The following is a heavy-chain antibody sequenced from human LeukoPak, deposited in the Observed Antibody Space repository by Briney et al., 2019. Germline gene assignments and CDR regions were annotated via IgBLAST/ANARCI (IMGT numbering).Heavy chain of an antibody. CDR2: MNPNSGNT. D-gene: IGHD2-2*01. Sequence: ASVKVSCKASGYTFTSYDINWVRQATGQGLEWMGWMNPNSGNTGYAQKFQGRVTMTRNTSISTAYMELSSLRSEDTAVYYCAREIVPAVTYYYYMDVWGKGTTVTVSS. V-gene: IGHV1-8*01. CDR3: AREIVPAVTYYYYMDV. J-gene: IGHJ6*03. CDR1: GYTFTSYD.